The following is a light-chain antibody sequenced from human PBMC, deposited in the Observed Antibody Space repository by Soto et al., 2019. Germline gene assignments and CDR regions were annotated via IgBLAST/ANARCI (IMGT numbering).Light chain of an antibody. CDR3: QQYNSDSPLT. CDR1: QSISTW. V-gene: IGKV1-5*03. J-gene: IGKJ4*01. CDR2: KAS. Sequence: DIQMTQSPSTLPASVGDRVTITCRANQSISTWLAWYQQKPGKAPNLLIYKASRLETGVPSRFSGSGSGTEYTLIIICRLAPDVVTDYCQQYNSDSPLTFGGGTQVDIK.